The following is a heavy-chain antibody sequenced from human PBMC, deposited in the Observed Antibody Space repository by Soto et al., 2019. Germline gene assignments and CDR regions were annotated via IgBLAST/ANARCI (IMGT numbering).Heavy chain of an antibody. V-gene: IGHV3-33*01. CDR1: GFSFSNYA. CDR2: IWYDGSNK. D-gene: IGHD1-26*01. CDR3: TRDPYGGSRYYFDS. J-gene: IGHJ4*02. Sequence: QVQLVESGGGVVQPGKSLRLSCAASGFSFSNYAMHWVRQAPGKGLEWVAVIWYDGSNKYYADSVKGRFTISKDNSQTTVYLQMYSLRAEDTAVYYCTRDPYGGSRYYFDSWGQGTLVTVSS.